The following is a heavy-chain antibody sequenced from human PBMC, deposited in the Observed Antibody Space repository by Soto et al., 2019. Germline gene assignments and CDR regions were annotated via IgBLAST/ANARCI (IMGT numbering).Heavy chain of an antibody. CDR3: ARVRNIVLVPADEYFQH. CDR1: GFPFSSYW. D-gene: IGHD2-2*01. CDR2: INSDGSST. Sequence: VGSLSLSCAASGFPFSSYWMHLVRQAPGKGLVWVSRINSDGSSTSYADSVKGRFTISRDNAKNTLYLQMNSLRAEDTAVYYCARVRNIVLVPADEYFQHWGQGTLVTVS. J-gene: IGHJ1*01. V-gene: IGHV3-74*01.